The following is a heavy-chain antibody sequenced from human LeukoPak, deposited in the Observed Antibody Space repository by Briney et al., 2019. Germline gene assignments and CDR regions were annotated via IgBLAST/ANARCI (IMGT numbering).Heavy chain of an antibody. CDR3: AGVRSTVGWRSFDY. Sequence: SETLSLTCTVDGSISSYYWSWIRQAPGKGLEWIGHSYFIGSPNYNPSLKSRVTISVDTPKNQFSLKLSSVTAADTAVYYCAGVRSTVGWRSFDYWGQGILVTVST. CDR2: SYFIGSP. D-gene: IGHD4-23*01. V-gene: IGHV4-59*08. J-gene: IGHJ4*02. CDR1: DGSISSYY.